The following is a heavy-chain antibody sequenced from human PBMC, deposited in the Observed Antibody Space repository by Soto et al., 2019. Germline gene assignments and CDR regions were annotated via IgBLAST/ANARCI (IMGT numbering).Heavy chain of an antibody. Sequence: GSLRHSCAASRYTFKSHGLSWVRQAPEKGLEWVSTIDSSGVNTHYADSVKGRFTISRDNSRNTLHLQMHDLRADDTALYYCVSWVSAHFDYWGQGTVVTVSS. CDR2: IDSSGVNT. CDR3: VSWVSAHFDY. CDR1: RYTFKSHG. J-gene: IGHJ4*02. D-gene: IGHD3-16*01. V-gene: IGHV3-23*01.